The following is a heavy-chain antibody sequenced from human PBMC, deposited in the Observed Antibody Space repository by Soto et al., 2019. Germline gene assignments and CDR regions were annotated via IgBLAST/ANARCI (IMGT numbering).Heavy chain of an antibody. CDR1: GGSISSYY. CDR2: IYYSGST. V-gene: IGHV4-59*01. CDR3: AREREDAFDI. Sequence: PSETLSLTCTVSGGSISSYYWSWIRQPPGKGLEWIGYIYYSGSTNCNPSLKSRVTISVDTSKNQFSLKLSSVTAADTAVYYCAREREDAFDIWGQGTMVTVSS. J-gene: IGHJ3*02.